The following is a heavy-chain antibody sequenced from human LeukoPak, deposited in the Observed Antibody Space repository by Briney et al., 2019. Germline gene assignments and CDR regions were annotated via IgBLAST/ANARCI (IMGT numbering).Heavy chain of an antibody. Sequence: GGSLRLSCAASGFTFSSYSMNWVRQAPGKGLVWVSRIYNDGSSTTYADSVKGRFTISRDSAKSTLYLQMNSLRAEDTAVYYCVRVRGGSGRSYAADAFDIWGQGTMVTVSS. V-gene: IGHV3-74*01. CDR1: GFTFSSYS. CDR2: IYNDGSST. J-gene: IGHJ3*02. CDR3: VRVRGGSGRSYAADAFDI. D-gene: IGHD1-26*01.